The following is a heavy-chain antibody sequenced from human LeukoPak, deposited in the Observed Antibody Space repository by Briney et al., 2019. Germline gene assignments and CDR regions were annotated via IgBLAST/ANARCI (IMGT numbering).Heavy chain of an antibody. CDR3: ARVLPYSSSWYTDDAFDI. CDR2: IYSGGST. Sequence: GGSLRLSCAASGFTVSSNYMSWVRQAPGKGLGWVSVIYSGGSTYYADSVKGRFTISRHNSKNTLYLQMNSLRAEDTAVYYCARVLPYSSSWYTDDAFDIWGQGTMVTVSS. V-gene: IGHV3-53*04. CDR1: GFTVSSNY. J-gene: IGHJ3*02. D-gene: IGHD6-13*01.